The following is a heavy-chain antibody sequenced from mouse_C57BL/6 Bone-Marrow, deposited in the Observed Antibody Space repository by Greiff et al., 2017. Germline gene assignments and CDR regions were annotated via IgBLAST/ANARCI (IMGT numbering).Heavy chain of an antibody. V-gene: IGHV5-4*01. CDR3: ARDEAGY. CDR1: GFTFSSYA. Sequence: EVKLQESGGGLVKPGGSLKLSCAASGFTFSSYAMSWVRQTPEKRLEWVATISDGGSYTYYPDNVKGRFTISRDNAKNNLYLQMSHLKSEDTAMYYCARDEAGYWGQGTTLTVAS. J-gene: IGHJ2*01. CDR2: ISDGGSYT.